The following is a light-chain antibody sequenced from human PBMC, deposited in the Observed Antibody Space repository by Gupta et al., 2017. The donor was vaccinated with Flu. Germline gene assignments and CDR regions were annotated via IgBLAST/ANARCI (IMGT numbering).Light chain of an antibody. J-gene: IGLJ3*02. CDR2: DVS. V-gene: IGLV2-11*01. CDR1: SSDVGAYDC. Sequence: QSALTQPRSVSGSPGQSVTISCTGTSSDVGAYDCVSWYQHHPGKAPKVMIYDVSKRPSGVSDRFSGSKSDNTASLTISGLQAEDEADYYCCSYAGSSTFVFGGGTKLTVL. CDR3: CSYAGSSTFV.